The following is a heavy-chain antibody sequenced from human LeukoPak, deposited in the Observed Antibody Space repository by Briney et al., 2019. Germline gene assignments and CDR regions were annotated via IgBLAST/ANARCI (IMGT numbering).Heavy chain of an antibody. D-gene: IGHD2-15*01. J-gene: IGHJ4*02. Sequence: GGSLRLSCAASGITFNGSYMSWIRQAPGKGLEWISFMYTGGSTIYYADSVKGRFTTSRDNAKSSLHLQMNSLSAEDMAVYYCATSGGHPKGFDFWGQGTLVTVSS. CDR1: GITFNGSY. V-gene: IGHV3-11*04. CDR2: MYTGGSTI. CDR3: ATSGGHPKGFDF.